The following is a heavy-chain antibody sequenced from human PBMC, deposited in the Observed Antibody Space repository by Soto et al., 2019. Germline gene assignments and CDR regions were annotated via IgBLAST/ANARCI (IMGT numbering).Heavy chain of an antibody. CDR3: ARDWSGY. V-gene: IGHV1-18*01. Sequence: ASLKVTYASSHYTYIPNAISWHQKAAGPGLPRMGWISADNGNTNYAQKFQDRVTMTTDTSTSTAYMELRSLRSDDTAVYYCARDWSGYWGQGTLVTVSS. CDR1: HYTYIPNA. CDR2: ISADNGNT. D-gene: IGHD3-3*01. J-gene: IGHJ4*02.